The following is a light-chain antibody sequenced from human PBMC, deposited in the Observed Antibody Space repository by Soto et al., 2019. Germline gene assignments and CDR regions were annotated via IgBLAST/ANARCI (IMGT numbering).Light chain of an antibody. CDR1: ESVTNY. V-gene: IGKV3-11*01. CDR3: EQRYGRAWT. J-gene: IGKJ1*01. CDR2: DVS. Sequence: EIVLTQSPATLSLSPGERGTLSCRASESVTNYLAWYQQKPGQAPRLLVYDVSNRATGFPARFSGGGSGTDFTRTNRNLEAGGFAVYYSEQRYGRAWTFGQGTQVEIK.